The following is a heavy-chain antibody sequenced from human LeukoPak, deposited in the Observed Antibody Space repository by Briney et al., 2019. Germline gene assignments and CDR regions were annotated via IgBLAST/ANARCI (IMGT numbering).Heavy chain of an antibody. CDR2: ISSSSSYI. Sequence: GGSLRLSCAASGFTFSSYSMNWVRQAPGKGLEWVSSISSSSSYIYYADSVKGRFTISRDNAKNSLYLQMNSLRAEDTAVYYCARDHRDRYSSGWSIDYWGQGTLVTVSS. CDR1: GFTFSSYS. D-gene: IGHD6-19*01. CDR3: ARDHRDRYSSGWSIDY. V-gene: IGHV3-21*01. J-gene: IGHJ4*02.